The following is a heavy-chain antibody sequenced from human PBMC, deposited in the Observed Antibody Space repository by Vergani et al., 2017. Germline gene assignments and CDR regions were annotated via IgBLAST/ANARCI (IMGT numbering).Heavy chain of an antibody. V-gene: IGHV3-66*04. Sequence: EVQLVQSGGGLVQPGGSLRLSCTGSGYTVSGDSLIWVRQTPKMGLEWISHIHKVDSTDFADSVKGRFTISRDNSRNTVFLQMNRLRVEDTAIYYCPRHVWLDPLGQGALVTVSS. CDR1: GYTVSGDS. J-gene: IGHJ5*02. CDR2: IHKVDST. CDR3: PRHVWLDP.